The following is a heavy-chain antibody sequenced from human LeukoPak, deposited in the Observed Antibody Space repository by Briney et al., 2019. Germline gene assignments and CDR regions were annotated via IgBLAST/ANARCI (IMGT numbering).Heavy chain of an antibody. Sequence: PSETLSLTCTVSGGSISSYSWSWIRQPPGKGLEWIGYIYYSGSTNYNPSLKSRVTISVDTSKNQFSLKLSSVTAADTAVYYCARLISDGSGPENWFDPWGQGTLVTVSS. V-gene: IGHV4-59*08. D-gene: IGHD3-10*01. CDR2: IYYSGST. CDR3: ARLISDGSGPENWFDP. CDR1: GGSISSYS. J-gene: IGHJ5*02.